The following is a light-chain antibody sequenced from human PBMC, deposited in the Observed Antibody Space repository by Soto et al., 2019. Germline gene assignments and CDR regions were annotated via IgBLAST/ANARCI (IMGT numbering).Light chain of an antibody. CDR2: GAS. V-gene: IGKV3-20*01. CDR3: QQYGSSPLT. J-gene: IGKJ4*01. Sequence: EIVLTQSPGTLSLSPGERATLSCRASQSVSSSYLAWYQQKPGQAPRLLIYGASSSATGIPDRFSGSGSGRDFSLTISRLEPEDFAVYYCQQYGSSPLTFGGGTKVEIK. CDR1: QSVSSSY.